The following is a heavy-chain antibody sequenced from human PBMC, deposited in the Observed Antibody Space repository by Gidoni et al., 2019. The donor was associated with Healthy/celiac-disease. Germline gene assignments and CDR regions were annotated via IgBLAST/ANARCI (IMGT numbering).Heavy chain of an antibody. J-gene: IGHJ6*02. CDR3: ARDGDIVVVPAAIPLMDV. CDR2: ISYDGSNK. CDR1: GFTFSSYA. Sequence: QVQLVESGGGAVQPGRSLRLSCVASGFTFSSYAMHWVRQAPGKGLEWVAVISYDGSNKYYADAVKGRFTISRDNSKNTLYLQMNSLRAEDTAVYYCARDGDIVVVPAAIPLMDVWGQGTTVTVSS. D-gene: IGHD2-2*01. V-gene: IGHV3-30*04.